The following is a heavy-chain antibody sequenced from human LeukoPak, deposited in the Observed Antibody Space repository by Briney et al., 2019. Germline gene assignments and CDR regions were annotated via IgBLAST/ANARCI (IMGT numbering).Heavy chain of an antibody. V-gene: IGHV4-39*01. CDR2: IYYSGST. CDR3: ARPAPYSSSPFDY. J-gene: IGHJ4*02. D-gene: IGHD6-6*01. CDR1: GGSISSSSYY. Sequence: PSETLSLTCTVSGGSISSSSYYWGWIRQPPGKGLERIGSIYYSGSTYYNPSLKSRVTISVDTSKSQFSLKLSSVTAADTAVYYCARPAPYSSSPFDYWGQGTLVTVSS.